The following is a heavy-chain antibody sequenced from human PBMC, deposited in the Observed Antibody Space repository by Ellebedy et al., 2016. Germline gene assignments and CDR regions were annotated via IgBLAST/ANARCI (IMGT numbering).Heavy chain of an antibody. V-gene: IGHV4-34*01. CDR3: AREERMVRGVRVWYFDL. CDR2: INHSGST. Sequence: SETLSLTCSVSGDSIRSYYWSWIRQPPGKGLEWIGEINHSGSTNYNPSLKSLVTISVDTSKNQFSLKLTSVTAADTAVYYCAREERMVRGVRVWYFDLWGRGTLVTVSS. D-gene: IGHD3-10*01. J-gene: IGHJ2*01. CDR1: GDSIRSYY.